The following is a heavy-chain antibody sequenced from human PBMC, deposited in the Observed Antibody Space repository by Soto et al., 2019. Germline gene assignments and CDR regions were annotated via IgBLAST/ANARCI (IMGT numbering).Heavy chain of an antibody. CDR1: GGAISYEYYH. CDR2: IHYSGSI. J-gene: IGHJ6*02. CDR3: AREDDGGDRDYYGLDV. V-gene: IGHV4-30-4*08. D-gene: IGHD2-21*02. Sequence: QVQLQQSGPGLVKPSQTLSRTCTVSGGAISYEYYHWTWIRQSPGKGLEWIGYIHYSGSIIYNPSFKSRVTIAVDTAKNQFSLQLSSVTAADTAGYFCAREDDGGDRDYYGLDVWGQGTTVTVSS.